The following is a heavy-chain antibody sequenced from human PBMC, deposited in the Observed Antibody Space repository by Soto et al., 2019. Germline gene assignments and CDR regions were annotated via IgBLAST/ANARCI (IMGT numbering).Heavy chain of an antibody. Sequence: GEALKISWKGSGYSFTSYWIGWVRQMPGKGLELMGIIYPGDSDTRYSPSFQGQVTISADKSISTAYLQWSSLNASDTAMYYCGRDGHNGGFDXWGQGTLVTVSX. CDR2: IYPGDSDT. D-gene: IGHD3-16*01. CDR3: GRDGHNGGFDX. J-gene: IGHJ4*02. V-gene: IGHV5-51*01. CDR1: GYSFTSYW.